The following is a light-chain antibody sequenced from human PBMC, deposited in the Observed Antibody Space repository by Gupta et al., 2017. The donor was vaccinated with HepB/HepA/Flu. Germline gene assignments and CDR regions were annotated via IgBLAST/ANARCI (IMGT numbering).Light chain of an antibody. J-gene: IGLJ2*01. V-gene: IGLV1-44*01. CDR3: MAWDGSLNAVL. Sequence: SVLTQPPSASGTPGQRVTSPCSGGSSHIGRNTVNWFQQLPVTAPKLLIYKTNQRPSGVPDRFSGSKSGNSASLAISGLHSEDEAHYYCMAWDGSLNAVLFGGGTKLTVL. CDR2: KTN. CDR1: SSHIGRNT.